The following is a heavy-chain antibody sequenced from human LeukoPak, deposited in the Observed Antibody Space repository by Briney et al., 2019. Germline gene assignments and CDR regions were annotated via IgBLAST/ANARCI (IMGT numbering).Heavy chain of an antibody. V-gene: IGHV1-8*01. CDR1: GYTFTSYD. D-gene: IGHD3-10*01. CDR2: MNPNSGNT. Sequence: GASVKVSCKASGYTFTSYDINWVRQATGHGLEWMGWMNPNSGNTGYAQKFQGRVTMTRNTSISTAYMELSSLRSEDTAVYYCARVVTMVRGVLIENWFDPWGQGTLVTVSS. CDR3: ARVVTMVRGVLIENWFDP. J-gene: IGHJ5*02.